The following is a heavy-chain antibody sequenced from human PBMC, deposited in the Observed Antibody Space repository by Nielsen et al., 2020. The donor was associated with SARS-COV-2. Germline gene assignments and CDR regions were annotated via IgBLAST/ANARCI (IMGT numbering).Heavy chain of an antibody. J-gene: IGHJ4*02. CDR2: IHNIGST. D-gene: IGHD6-19*01. CDR3: ATVGSGWYKYFDY. Sequence: SETLSLTCTVSGASIRSYYWSWIRQPPGKGLEWIGYIHNIGSTNYNPSLKSRVTISADTSKNQFSMKLSSVTAAATAVYYCATVGSGWYKYFDYWGQGTLVTVSS. CDR1: GASIRSYY. V-gene: IGHV4-59*12.